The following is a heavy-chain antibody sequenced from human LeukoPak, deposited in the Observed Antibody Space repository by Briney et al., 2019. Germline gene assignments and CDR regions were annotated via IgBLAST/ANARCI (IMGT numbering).Heavy chain of an antibody. Sequence: SETLSLTCTVSGGSISSYYWSWIRQPAGKGLEWIGRIYTSGSTNYNPSLKSRVTMSVETSKNQFSLKLSSVTAADTAVYYCARAQLSCRGGSRYPNWFDPWGQGTLVTVSS. CDR3: ARAQLSCRGGSRYPNWFDP. D-gene: IGHD2-15*01. CDR1: GGSISSYY. V-gene: IGHV4-4*07. J-gene: IGHJ5*02. CDR2: IYTSGST.